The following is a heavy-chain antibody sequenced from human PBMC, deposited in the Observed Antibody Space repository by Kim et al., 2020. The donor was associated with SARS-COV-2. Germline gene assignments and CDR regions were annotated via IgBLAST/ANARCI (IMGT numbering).Heavy chain of an antibody. Sequence: GGSLRLSCAASGFTVSSNYMSWVRQAPGKGLEWVSVIYSGGSTYYADSVKGRFTISRDNSKNTLYLQMNSLRAEDTAVYYCARGPGGQLLPYYFDYWGQGTLVTVSS. CDR1: GFTVSSNY. V-gene: IGHV3-53*01. D-gene: IGHD6-13*01. J-gene: IGHJ4*02. CDR3: ARGPGGQLLPYYFDY. CDR2: IYSGGST.